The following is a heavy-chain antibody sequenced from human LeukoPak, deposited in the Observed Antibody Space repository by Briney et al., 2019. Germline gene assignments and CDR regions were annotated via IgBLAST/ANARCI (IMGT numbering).Heavy chain of an antibody. J-gene: IGHJ6*03. V-gene: IGHV1-8*01. Sequence: GASVKVSCKASGYTFTSYDINWVRQATGQGLEGMGWMNPNSGNTGYAKKFQGRVTMTRNTSISTAYMELSNLRSEDTAVYYCARAYRSLYYYYYYMDVWGKGTTVTISS. CDR1: GYTFTSYD. CDR2: MNPNSGNT. CDR3: ARAYRSLYYYYYYMDV. D-gene: IGHD6-13*01.